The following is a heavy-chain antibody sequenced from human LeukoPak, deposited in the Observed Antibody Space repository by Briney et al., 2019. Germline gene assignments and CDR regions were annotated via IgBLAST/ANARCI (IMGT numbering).Heavy chain of an antibody. D-gene: IGHD2-2*01. J-gene: IGHJ4*02. V-gene: IGHV3-23*01. CDR2: ISGRGDST. CDR1: GFTFSSYA. CDR3: AKCPTGISTSCYIEY. Sequence: GGSLRLSCAASGFTFSSYAMSWVRQAPGKGLEWVSAISGRGDSTYYADSVKGRFTISRDNSKNTLYLQMNSLRVEDTAVYYCAKCPTGISTSCYIEYWGQGTLVTVSS.